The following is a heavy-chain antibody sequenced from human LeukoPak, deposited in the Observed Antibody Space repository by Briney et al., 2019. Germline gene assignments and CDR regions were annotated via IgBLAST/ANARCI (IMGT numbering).Heavy chain of an antibody. CDR3: ASEKGYYYYGMDV. V-gene: IGHV4-59*12. CDR1: GGSISSNY. Sequence: PSETLSLTCTVSGGSISSNYWSWMRQPPGKGLEWIGYIYYSGSTNYNPSLKSRVTVSVDTSKNQFSLKLSSVTAADTAVYYCASEKGYYYYGMDVWGQGTTVTVSS. CDR2: IYYSGST. J-gene: IGHJ6*02.